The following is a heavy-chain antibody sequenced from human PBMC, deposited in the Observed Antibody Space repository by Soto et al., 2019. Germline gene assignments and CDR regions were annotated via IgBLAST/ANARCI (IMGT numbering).Heavy chain of an antibody. CDR1: GFTFSSYW. CDR2: IKQDGSEK. CDR3: AREGNYGDYDPYYYHYMDV. D-gene: IGHD4-17*01. Sequence: EVQLVESGGGLVQPGGSLRLSCAASGFTFSSYWMSWVRQAPGKGLEWVANIKQDGSEKYYVDSVKGRFTISRDNAKNSLYQQMNSLRAEDTAVYYCAREGNYGDYDPYYYHYMDVWGKGTTVTVSS. J-gene: IGHJ6*03. V-gene: IGHV3-7*01.